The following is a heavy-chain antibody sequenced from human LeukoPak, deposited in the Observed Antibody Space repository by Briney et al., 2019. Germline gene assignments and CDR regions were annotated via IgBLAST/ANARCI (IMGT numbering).Heavy chain of an antibody. J-gene: IGHJ4*02. CDR1: GFTFSSYG. CDR2: ISYDGSNK. CDR3: ARDEAGESRTSPVVRGVTFDY. D-gene: IGHD3-10*01. Sequence: GGSLRLSCAASGFTFSSYGMHWVRQAPGKGLEWVAVISYDGSNKYYADSVKGRFTVSRDNFKNMVYLEMNSLRAEDTAVYYCARDEAGESRTSPVVRGVTFDYWGQGTLVTVSS. V-gene: IGHV3-30*03.